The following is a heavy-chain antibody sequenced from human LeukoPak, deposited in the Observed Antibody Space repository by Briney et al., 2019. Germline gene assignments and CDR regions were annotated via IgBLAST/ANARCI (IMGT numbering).Heavy chain of an antibody. Sequence: GGSLRLSCAASGFTFSYYWMGWVRQAPGKGLEWVANIKQDGSEKYYVDSVKGRFTISRDNARNSLYLQMNSMRAEDTAVYYCARDEHQYYHASSGRFDYWGQGILVTVSS. CDR3: ARDEHQYYHASSGRFDY. J-gene: IGHJ4*02. D-gene: IGHD3-22*01. CDR2: IKQDGSEK. V-gene: IGHV3-7*04. CDR1: GFTFSYYW.